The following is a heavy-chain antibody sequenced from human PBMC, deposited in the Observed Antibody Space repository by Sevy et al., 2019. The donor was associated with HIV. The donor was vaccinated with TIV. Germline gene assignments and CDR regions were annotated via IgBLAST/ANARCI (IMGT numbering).Heavy chain of an antibody. J-gene: IGHJ1*01. CDR3: ALERLSSDVAEYFQN. V-gene: IGHV3-30*04. CDR2: ISFDASNK. D-gene: IGHD1-1*01. Sequence: GGSLRLSCAASGFTFSSYSMHWVRQAPGKGLEWVATISFDASNKNYADSVKGRFTISRDNFKNSLFLQMNSLRPEDTAVYYCALERLSSDVAEYFQNWGQGTLVTVSS. CDR1: GFTFSSYS.